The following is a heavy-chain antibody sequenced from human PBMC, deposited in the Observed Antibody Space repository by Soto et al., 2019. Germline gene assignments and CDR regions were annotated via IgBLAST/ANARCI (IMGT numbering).Heavy chain of an antibody. CDR2: ISSSSSYI. J-gene: IGHJ5*02. CDR1: GFTFSSYS. V-gene: IGHV3-21*01. D-gene: IGHD4-4*01. CDR3: ARSHDYSNYARDRGSWFDP. Sequence: EVQLVESGGGLVEPGGSLRLSCAASGFTFSSYSMNWVRQAPGKGLEWVSSISSSSSYIYYADSVEGRFTISRDNDKNSLYLQMNSQRAEDTAVYYCARSHDYSNYARDRGSWFDPWGQGTLVTVSS.